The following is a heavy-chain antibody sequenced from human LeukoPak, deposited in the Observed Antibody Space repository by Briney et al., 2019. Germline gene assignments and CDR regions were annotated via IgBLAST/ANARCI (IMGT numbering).Heavy chain of an antibody. CDR1: GGSISGYY. V-gene: IGHV4-4*09. D-gene: IGHD3-22*01. CDR2: GST. Sequence: SETLSLTCTVSGGSISGYYWSWIRQPPGKGLEWLGSGSTYYNPSLKSRVTISVDTSKNQFSLKLSSVTAADTAVYFCASPRGDDSGGYYTWYFHHWGQGILVTVSS. J-gene: IGHJ1*01. CDR3: ASPRGDDSGGYYTWYFHH.